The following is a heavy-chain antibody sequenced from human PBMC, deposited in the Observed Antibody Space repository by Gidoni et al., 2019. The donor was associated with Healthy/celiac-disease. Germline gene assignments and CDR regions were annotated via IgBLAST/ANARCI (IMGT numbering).Heavy chain of an antibody. CDR1: GYTFTSYA. Sequence: QVQLVQSGAEVKKPGASVKVSCKASGYTFTSYAMHWVPQAPGQRLEWMGGINAGNGNTKYSQKFQGRVTITRDTSASTAYMELSSLRSEDTAVYYCARVRISSGHRFGFDYWGQGTLVTVSS. CDR3: ARVRISSGHRFGFDY. V-gene: IGHV1-3*01. D-gene: IGHD6-19*01. CDR2: INAGNGNT. J-gene: IGHJ4*02.